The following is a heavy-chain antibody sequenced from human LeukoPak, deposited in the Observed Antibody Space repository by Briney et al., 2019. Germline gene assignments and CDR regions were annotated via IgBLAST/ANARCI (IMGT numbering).Heavy chain of an antibody. CDR2: INHSGST. CDR3: ARPLEPYCSSTSCPNWFDP. D-gene: IGHD2-2*01. V-gene: IGHV4-34*01. Sequence: SETLSLTCAVYGGSFSGYYWSWIRQPPGKGLEWIGEINHSGSTNYNPSLKSRVTISVDTSKNQFSLKLSSVTAADTAVYYCARPLEPYCSSTSCPNWFDPWGQGTLVTVSS. CDR1: GGSFSGYY. J-gene: IGHJ5*02.